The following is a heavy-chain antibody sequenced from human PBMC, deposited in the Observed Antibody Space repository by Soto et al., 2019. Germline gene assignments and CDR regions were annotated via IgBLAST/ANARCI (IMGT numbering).Heavy chain of an antibody. V-gene: IGHV4-59*08. D-gene: IGHD2-2*01. Sequence: QVQLQESGPGLVKPSETLSLTCTVSGGSTSSYHWSWIRQPPGKGLEWIGYISYIGSTDYNPSFKSRVTISVDTSKNQFSLNLRSLTAADTAMYYCARRGGSSTLDWAFDIWGQGTMLIVSS. J-gene: IGHJ3*02. CDR2: ISYIGST. CDR3: ARRGGSSTLDWAFDI. CDR1: GGSTSSYH.